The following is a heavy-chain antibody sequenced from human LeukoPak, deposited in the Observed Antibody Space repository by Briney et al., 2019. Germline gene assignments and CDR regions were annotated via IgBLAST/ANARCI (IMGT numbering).Heavy chain of an antibody. D-gene: IGHD3-22*01. CDR3: AKNIAPYYYDSSGYPFGVNY. J-gene: IGHJ4*02. CDR2: ISGSGGST. CDR1: GFTFSSYA. Sequence: SGGSLRLSCAASGFTFSSYAMSWVRQVPGKGLEWVSAISGSGGSTYYADSVKGRFTISRDNSKNTLYLQMNSLRAEDTAVYYCAKNIAPYYYDSSGYPFGVNYWGQGTLVTVSS. V-gene: IGHV3-23*01.